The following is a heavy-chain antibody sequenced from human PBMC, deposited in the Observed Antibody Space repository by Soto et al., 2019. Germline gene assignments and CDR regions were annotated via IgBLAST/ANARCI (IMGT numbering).Heavy chain of an antibody. D-gene: IGHD4-17*01. Sequence: QVQLQQWGAGLLKPSETLSLTCAVYGGSFSGYYWSWIRQPPGKGLEWIGEINHSGSTNYNTSLKSRVTISVDTSKNQFSLKLSSVTAADTAVYYCARGQGDYAVGAFDIWGQGTMVTVSS. CDR3: ARGQGDYAVGAFDI. CDR2: INHSGST. V-gene: IGHV4-34*01. J-gene: IGHJ3*02. CDR1: GGSFSGYY.